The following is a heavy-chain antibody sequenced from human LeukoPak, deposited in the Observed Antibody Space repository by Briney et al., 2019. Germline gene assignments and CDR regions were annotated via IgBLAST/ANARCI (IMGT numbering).Heavy chain of an antibody. V-gene: IGHV3-48*01. D-gene: IGHD6-13*01. CDR2: ISSSSSTV. Sequence: PGGSLRLSCAASGFTFSSYSMNWVRQAPGKGLEWVSYISSSSSTVYYVDSVKGRFTISRDNAKNSLYLQMNSLRAEDTAVYYCARDPGVVPAAGSNFDYWGQGTLVTVSS. CDR1: GFTFSSYS. J-gene: IGHJ4*02. CDR3: ARDPGVVPAAGSNFDY.